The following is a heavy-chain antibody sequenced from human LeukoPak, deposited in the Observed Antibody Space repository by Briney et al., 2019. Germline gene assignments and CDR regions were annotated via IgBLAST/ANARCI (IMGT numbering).Heavy chain of an antibody. CDR1: GFTFSSYG. CDR2: IRYDGSNK. V-gene: IGHV3-30*02. J-gene: IGHJ4*02. D-gene: IGHD3-3*01. Sequence: GGSLRLSCAASGFTFSSYGMHWVRQAPGKGLEWVSFIRYDGSNKYYADSVKGRFTISRDNSKNTLYLQMNSPRAEDTAVYYCVKDYDFWSGYYSPTRGYFDYWGQGTLVTVSS. CDR3: VKDYDFWSGYYSPTRGYFDY.